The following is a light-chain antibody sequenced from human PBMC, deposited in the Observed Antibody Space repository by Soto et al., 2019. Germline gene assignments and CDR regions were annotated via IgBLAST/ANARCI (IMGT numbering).Light chain of an antibody. CDR1: QSVNRY. CDR2: EAS. V-gene: IGKV3-11*01. Sequence: IALTQSPATLSLSPGERATLSCRASQSVNRYLAWYQQKPGQAPRLLIYEASNRATGIPARISGSGSGTDFTLTISSLEPEDFAVYYCQQHSNWPTTFGQGTRL. J-gene: IGKJ5*01. CDR3: QQHSNWPTT.